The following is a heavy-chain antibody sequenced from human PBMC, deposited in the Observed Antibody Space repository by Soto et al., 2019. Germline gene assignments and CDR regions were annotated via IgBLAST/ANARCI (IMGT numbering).Heavy chain of an antibody. CDR3: ASLSDAFDI. J-gene: IGHJ3*02. CDR1: GFTFSTYV. CDR2: IWYDGSNK. Sequence: QVQLVESGGGVVQPGRSLRLSCAASGFTFSTYVMHWVRQAPGKGLEWVAVIWYDGSNKYYADSVKGRFTISRDNSKNTLYLQMNSLRAEDTAVYYCASLSDAFDIWGQGTMVTVS. V-gene: IGHV3-33*01.